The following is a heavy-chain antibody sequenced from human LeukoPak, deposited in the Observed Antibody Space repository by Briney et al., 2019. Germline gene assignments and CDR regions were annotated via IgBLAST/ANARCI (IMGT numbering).Heavy chain of an antibody. CDR2: IYSGGST. D-gene: IGHD3-10*01. Sequence: GGSLRLSCAASGFTVSSNYMSWVRQAPGKGLEWVSVIYSGGSTYYADSVKGRFTISRDNSKNTLYLQMNSLRAEDTAVYYCAKDPLVRGVIIGGFDYWGQGTLVTVSS. CDR1: GFTVSSNY. V-gene: IGHV3-66*01. J-gene: IGHJ4*02. CDR3: AKDPLVRGVIIGGFDY.